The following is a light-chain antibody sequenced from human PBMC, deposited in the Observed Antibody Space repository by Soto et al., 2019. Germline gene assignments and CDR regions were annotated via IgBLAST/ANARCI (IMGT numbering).Light chain of an antibody. CDR1: QGVSRK. V-gene: IGKV3-15*01. CDR2: GAS. J-gene: IGKJ4*01. Sequence: DIVMTQSPATLSVAPRERFTFSCMASQGVSRKLAWYQHKKGQAPRLLISGASTGATGIPARFSGSGYGTELTITISSMQSEDCEIYYCQQYHTWPITFGGGTKVDIK. CDR3: QQYHTWPIT.